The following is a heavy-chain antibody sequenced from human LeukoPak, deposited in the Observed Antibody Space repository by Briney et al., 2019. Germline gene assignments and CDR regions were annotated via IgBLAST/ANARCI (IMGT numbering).Heavy chain of an antibody. CDR1: GSTFSNYA. Sequence: GASLRLSCAASGSTFSNYAMSWVRQAPGKGLEWVSAILGSGGSTYYADSVKGRFTVSRDNSKSTLYLQMNSLRAEDTALYYCAKWGDYDVLTGYYVPDYWGQGTLVTVSS. CDR2: ILGSGGST. CDR3: AKWGDYDVLTGYYVPDY. J-gene: IGHJ4*02. D-gene: IGHD3-9*01. V-gene: IGHV3-23*01.